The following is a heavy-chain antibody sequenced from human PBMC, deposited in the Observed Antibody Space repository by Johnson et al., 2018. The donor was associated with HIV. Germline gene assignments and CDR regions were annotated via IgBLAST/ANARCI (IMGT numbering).Heavy chain of an antibody. CDR3: AREVDGFDI. Sequence: QVQLVESGGGVVQPGRSLRLSCAASGFTFSSYAMSWVRQAPGKGLEWVALIWYDGSNKYYADSVKGRFTISRDNSKNTLYLHMNSLRAEDTAVYYCAREVDGFDIWGQGTMVTVSS. J-gene: IGHJ3*02. CDR1: GFTFSSYA. V-gene: IGHV3-33*08. CDR2: IWYDGSNK.